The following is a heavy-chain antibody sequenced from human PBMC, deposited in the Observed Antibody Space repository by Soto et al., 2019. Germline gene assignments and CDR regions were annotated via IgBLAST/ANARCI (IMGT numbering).Heavy chain of an antibody. Sequence: QAQLVQSGAEMKKPGASVMVSCKASGYTFTDNGISWVRQAPGQGLEWMGWISADKGNTNYAQKLQGRVTMTRDTSTSTVYMQLRSLTSEDTAVYYCARDRAHGLDIWGQGTMVTVS. CDR1: GYTFTDNG. J-gene: IGHJ3*02. CDR2: ISADKGNT. V-gene: IGHV1-18*01. CDR3: ARDRAHGLDI.